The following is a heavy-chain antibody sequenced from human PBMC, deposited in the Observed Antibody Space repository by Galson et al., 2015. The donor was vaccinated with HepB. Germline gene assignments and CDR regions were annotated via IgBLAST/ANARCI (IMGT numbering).Heavy chain of an antibody. J-gene: IGHJ6*03. CDR3: ARDIKWGGDFYYHMDL. V-gene: IGHV1-3*01. D-gene: IGHD3-10*01. CDR1: GYSFTNYG. CDR2: INAGKGYT. Sequence: SVKVSCKASGYSFTNYGHHWVRQAPGQSLEWMGWINAGKGYTKYSQKFQGRVTITRDTSASAVYMEVTSLISEDTAVYYCARDIKWGGDFYYHMDLWGKGTTVTVS.